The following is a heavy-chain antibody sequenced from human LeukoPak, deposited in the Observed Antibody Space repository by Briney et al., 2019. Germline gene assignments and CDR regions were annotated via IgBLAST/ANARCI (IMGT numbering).Heavy chain of an antibody. CDR2: ISTIDGST. V-gene: IGHV3-23*01. Sequence: GSLRLSCAASGFTFSSYEMNWVRQAPGKGLEWVSGISTIDGSTYYADSVRGRFIISRDSSMNTLYLQMNSLRVEDTAVYYCAKGGAQVGGQGTLVTVSS. D-gene: IGHD1-26*01. CDR3: AKGGAQV. CDR1: GFTFSSYE. J-gene: IGHJ4*02.